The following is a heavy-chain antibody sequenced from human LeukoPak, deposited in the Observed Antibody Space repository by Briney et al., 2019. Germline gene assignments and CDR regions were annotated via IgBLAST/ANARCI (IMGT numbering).Heavy chain of an antibody. CDR2: IKPSGGGT. D-gene: IGHD3-22*01. CDR1: VYTFTNYY. Sequence: ASVKVSCKTSVYTFTNYYVHWVRQAPGQGLEWMGIIKPSGGGTSYALKFQGRVTMTRDTSTSTAYMELSSLRSEDTAVYYCARDHFVSSGYYYLLGYFDHWGQGTLVTVSS. J-gene: IGHJ1*01. CDR3: ARDHFVSSGYYYLLGYFDH. V-gene: IGHV1-46*01.